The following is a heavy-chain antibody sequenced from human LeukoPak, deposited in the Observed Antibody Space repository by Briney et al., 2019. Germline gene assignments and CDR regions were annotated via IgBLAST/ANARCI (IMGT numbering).Heavy chain of an antibody. D-gene: IGHD2/OR15-2a*01. CDR2: IYYSGST. Sequence: SETLSLTCTVSGGSISSSSYYWGWIRQPPWKGLKWIGSIYYSGSTYYNPSLKSRVTISVDTSKNQFSLKLSSVTAADTAVYYCARYFPNFDYSGQGTLVTVSS. CDR1: GGSISSSSYY. J-gene: IGHJ4*02. CDR3: ARYFPNFDY. V-gene: IGHV4-39*01.